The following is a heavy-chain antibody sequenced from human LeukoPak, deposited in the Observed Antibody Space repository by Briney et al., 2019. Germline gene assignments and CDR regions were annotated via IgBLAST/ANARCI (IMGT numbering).Heavy chain of an antibody. CDR1: GGSISSGGYY. V-gene: IGHV4-61*08. J-gene: IGHJ6*02. Sequence: SPSETLSLTCTVSGGSISSGGYYWSWIRQHPGKGLEWIGYIYYNGNTNYSPSLKSRVTMSVDTSKNLFSLKVSSVTAADTAVYYCARGRSNYYGMDVWGQGTTVTVSS. CDR2: IYYNGNT. D-gene: IGHD1-26*01. CDR3: ARGRSNYYGMDV.